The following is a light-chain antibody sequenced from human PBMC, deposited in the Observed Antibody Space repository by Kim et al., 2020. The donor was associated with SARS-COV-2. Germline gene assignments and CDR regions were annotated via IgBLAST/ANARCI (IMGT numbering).Light chain of an antibody. CDR2: GKN. CDR1: SLRSYY. V-gene: IGLV3-19*01. J-gene: IGLJ2*01. Sequence: SSELTQDPAVSVALGQTVRITCQGDSLRSYYATWYQQKPGQAPIVVIYGKNNRPSGIPDRFSGSNSGNTASLPITGTQAGDDADYYCNSLDSNDNVLFGG. CDR3: NSLDSNDNVL.